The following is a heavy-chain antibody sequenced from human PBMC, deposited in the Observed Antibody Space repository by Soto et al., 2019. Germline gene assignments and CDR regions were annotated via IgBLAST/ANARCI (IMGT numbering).Heavy chain of an antibody. CDR3: ARELQGLYYFDY. CDR2: INGGNGNT. J-gene: IGHJ4*02. Sequence: GASVKVSFKASEYTFTSYTMHWLRQAPGQRLEWMGWINGGNGNTKYSQKFQGRVTITRDTSASTAYMELSSLRSDDTAVYYCARELQGLYYFDYWGQGTLVTVSS. D-gene: IGHD4-4*01. CDR1: EYTFTSYT. V-gene: IGHV1-3*01.